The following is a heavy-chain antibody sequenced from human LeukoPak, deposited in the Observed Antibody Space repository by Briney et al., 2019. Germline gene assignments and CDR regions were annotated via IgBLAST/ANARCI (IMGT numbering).Heavy chain of an antibody. CDR2: INPSGGST. CDR3: ARAPSIEMGKHPTHGGAFDI. CDR1: GYTFTSYY. J-gene: IGHJ3*02. V-gene: IGHV1-46*01. D-gene: IGHD5-24*01. Sequence: ASVKVSCKASGYTFTSYYMHWVRQAPGQGLEWMGIINPSGGSTSYAQKFQGRVTMTRDTSTSTVYMELSSLRSEDTAVYYCARAPSIEMGKHPTHGGAFDIWGQGTMVTVSS.